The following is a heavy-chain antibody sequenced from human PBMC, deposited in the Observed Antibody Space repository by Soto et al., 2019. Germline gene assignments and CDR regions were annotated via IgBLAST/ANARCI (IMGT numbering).Heavy chain of an antibody. CDR3: ARDPDKSRFPFDP. Sequence: GASGKVSCKASGGTFSSYAISWVRQAPGQGLEWMGGIIPIFGTANYAQKFQGRVTITADESTSTAYMELSSLRSEDTAVYYCARDPDKSRFPFDPWGQGALVTVSS. J-gene: IGHJ5*02. CDR1: GGTFSSYA. CDR2: IIPIFGTA. V-gene: IGHV1-69*13.